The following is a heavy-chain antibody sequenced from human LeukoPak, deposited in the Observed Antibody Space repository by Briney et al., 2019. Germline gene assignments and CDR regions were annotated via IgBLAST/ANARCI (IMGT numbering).Heavy chain of an antibody. V-gene: IGHV3-48*04. J-gene: IGHJ4*02. Sequence: PGGSLRLSCAASGFTFSSYSMNWVRQAPGKGLEWVSYISSSSSTIYYADSVKGRFTISRDNAKNSLYLQMNSLRAEDTAVYYCARGGKWSQDYWGQGTLVTVSS. CDR1: GFTFSSYS. CDR3: ARGGKWSQDY. CDR2: ISSSSSTI. D-gene: IGHD2-15*01.